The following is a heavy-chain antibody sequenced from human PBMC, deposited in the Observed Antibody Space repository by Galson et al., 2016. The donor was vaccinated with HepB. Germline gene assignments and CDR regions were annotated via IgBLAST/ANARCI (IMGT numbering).Heavy chain of an antibody. V-gene: IGHV3-74*01. Sequence: SLRLSCAASGFTFSSYWMHWVRQAPGEGLVWVSHISGDGSSTHYGDSVKGRFTVTRDNSKNTLYLQVNSLRAEDTAVYYCVRDKVTPGTNWYDPWGQGTLVTVSS. CDR1: GFTFSSYW. J-gene: IGHJ5*02. CDR2: ISGDGSST. CDR3: VRDKVTPGTNWYDP. D-gene: IGHD4-11*01.